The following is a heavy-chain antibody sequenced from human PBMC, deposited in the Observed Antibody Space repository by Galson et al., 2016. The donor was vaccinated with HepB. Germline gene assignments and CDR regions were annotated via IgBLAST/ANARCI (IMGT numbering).Heavy chain of an antibody. J-gene: IGHJ4*02. CDR1: GYTFNTHC. CDR3: TRGTFGGIGTDF. CDR2: INPRDAKT. V-gene: IGHV1-46*02. D-gene: IGHD3-16*01. Sequence: SVKVSCKASGYTFNTHCIHWVRQAPGQGLDWMGIINPRDAKTTYEQNFQGRINMTTDTSTSTVYMELNSLTFEDTAVYFCTRGTFGGIGTDFWGQGTLVTVPS.